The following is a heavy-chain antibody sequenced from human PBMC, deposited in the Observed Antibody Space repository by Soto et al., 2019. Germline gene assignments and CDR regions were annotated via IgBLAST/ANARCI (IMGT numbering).Heavy chain of an antibody. Sequence: ASVKVSCKASGYTFTSYGISWVRQAPGQGLEWMGWISAYNGNTNYAQKLQGRVTMTTDTSTSTAYMELRSLRSDDTAVYYCARFSAVTLIAVAYYGFDYWGQGTLVTVS. V-gene: IGHV1-18*04. CDR1: GYTFTSYG. D-gene: IGHD3-22*01. J-gene: IGHJ4*02. CDR3: ARFSAVTLIAVAYYGFDY. CDR2: ISAYNGNT.